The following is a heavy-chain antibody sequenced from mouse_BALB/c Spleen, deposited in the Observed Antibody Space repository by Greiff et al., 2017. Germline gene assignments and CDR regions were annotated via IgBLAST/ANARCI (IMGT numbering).Heavy chain of an antibody. CDR3: TRARAY. V-gene: IGHV5-6-4*01. J-gene: IGHJ3*01. CDR1: GFTFSSYT. Sequence: EVQGVESGGGLVKPGGSLKLSCAASGFTFSSYTMSWVRQTPEKRLEWVATISSGGSYTYYPDSVKGRFTISRDNAKNTLYLQMSSLKSEDTAMYYCTRARAYWGQGTLVTVSA. CDR2: ISSGGSYT.